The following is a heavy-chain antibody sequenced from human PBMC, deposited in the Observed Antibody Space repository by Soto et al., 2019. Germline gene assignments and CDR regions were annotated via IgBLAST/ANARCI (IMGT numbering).Heavy chain of an antibody. Sequence: GGSLRLSCATSGFTFSSYAMSWVRQAPGKGLEWVSAISGSGGSTYYADSVKGRFTISRDNSKNTLYLQMNSLRAEDTAVYYCTRTARLQRQLRVNFDYWGQGTLVTVSS. J-gene: IGHJ4*02. CDR2: ISGSGGST. CDR1: GFTFSSYA. D-gene: IGHD1-1*01. CDR3: TRTARLQRQLRVNFDY. V-gene: IGHV3-23*01.